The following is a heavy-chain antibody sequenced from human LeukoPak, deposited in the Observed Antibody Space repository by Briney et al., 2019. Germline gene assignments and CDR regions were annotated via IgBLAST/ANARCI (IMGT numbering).Heavy chain of an antibody. J-gene: IGHJ6*02. Sequence: PSETLSLTCTVSGGSISSSSYYWGWIRQPPGKGLEWIGSIYYSGSTYYNPSLKSRVTISVDTSKNQFSLKLSSVTAADTAVYYCARTGSGRDYYGMDVWGQGTTVTVSS. CDR3: ARTGSGRDYYGMDV. V-gene: IGHV4-39*07. CDR1: GGSISSSSYY. D-gene: IGHD5-12*01. CDR2: IYYSGST.